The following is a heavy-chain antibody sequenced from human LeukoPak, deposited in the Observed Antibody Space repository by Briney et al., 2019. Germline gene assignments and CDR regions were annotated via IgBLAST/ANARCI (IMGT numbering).Heavy chain of an antibody. D-gene: IGHD2-15*01. V-gene: IGHV3-7*05. J-gene: IGHJ4*02. Sequence: PGGSLRLSCAASGLTFSSYWMTWVRQAPGKGLEWVANIKQDGSAKYYVDSVKGRFTISTDNAKNSLTLQMNSLRVEDTAVYYCAGGQGWLLDYWGQGTLVTVSS. CDR3: AGGQGWLLDY. CDR2: IKQDGSAK. CDR1: GLTFSSYW.